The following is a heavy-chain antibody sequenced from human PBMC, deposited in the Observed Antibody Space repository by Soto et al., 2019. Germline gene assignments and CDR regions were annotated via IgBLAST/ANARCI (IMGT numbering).Heavy chain of an antibody. Sequence: QVQLVQSGAEVKKPGSSVKVSCKASGGTFSSYAISWVRQAPGQGLEWMGGIIPIPGTANYAQKFQGRVRITAGESTSTAYMEQSSLRSEETAVYYWARSQGSSTSLEIYYYYYYGMDVWGQGTTVTVSS. CDR2: IIPIPGTA. CDR3: ARSQGSSTSLEIYYYYYYGMDV. D-gene: IGHD2-2*01. CDR1: GGTFSSYA. J-gene: IGHJ6*02. V-gene: IGHV1-69*01.